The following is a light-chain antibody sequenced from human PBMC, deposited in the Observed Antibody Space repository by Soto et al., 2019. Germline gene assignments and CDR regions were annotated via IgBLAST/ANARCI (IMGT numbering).Light chain of an antibody. V-gene: IGKV2-28*01. CDR1: QSLLHSSGRYY. CDR3: IQALQTPFT. Sequence: DIVMTQSPLSLPVTPGEPASISCRSSQSLLHSSGRYYLDWYLQKPGQSPQLLIYLGSHRASGVPDRFSGSGSGTDFTLTISRVEAEYVGIYYCIQALQTPFTFGGGTRAEIK. J-gene: IGKJ4*01. CDR2: LGS.